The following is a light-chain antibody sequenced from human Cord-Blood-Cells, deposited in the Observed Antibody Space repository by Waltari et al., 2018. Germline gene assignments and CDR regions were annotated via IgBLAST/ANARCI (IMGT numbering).Light chain of an antibody. Sequence: IQMTQSPSTLSASVGARVTITCRASQSISSWLAWYPQKPGKAPTLLIYDASSLESGVPSRFSGSGSGTEFTLTISSLQPDDFATYYCQQYNSYSYTFGQGTKLEIK. CDR3: QQYNSYSYT. J-gene: IGKJ2*01. CDR2: DAS. CDR1: QSISSW. V-gene: IGKV1-5*01.